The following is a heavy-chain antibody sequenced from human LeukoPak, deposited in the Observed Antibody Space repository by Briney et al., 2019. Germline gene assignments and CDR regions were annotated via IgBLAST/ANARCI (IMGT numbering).Heavy chain of an antibody. V-gene: IGHV1-2*02. CDR2: ISRNSDDT. J-gene: IGHJ6*02. CDR3: ARGKAGTYYFGLDV. D-gene: IGHD1/OR15-1a*01. Sequence: ASAKVSCKAPGYSSTESNTQWVRQAPGQGLEWLWWISRNSDDTNYAQKFQGRVTMTRDTSISTAFVDLTGLKSDDTAVYYCARGKAGTYYFGLDVWGQGTTVTVSS. CDR1: GYSSTESN.